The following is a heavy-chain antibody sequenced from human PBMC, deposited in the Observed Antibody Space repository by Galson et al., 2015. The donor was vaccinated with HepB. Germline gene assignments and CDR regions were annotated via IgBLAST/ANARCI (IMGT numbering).Heavy chain of an antibody. V-gene: IGHV3-74*01. Sequence: SLRLSCAASGFTFSSYWMHWVRQAPGKGLVWVSRINSDGSSTSYADSVKGRFTISRDNAKNTLYLQMNSLRAEDTAVYYCARDLAAVGPPYYYGMDVWGQGTTVTVSS. CDR2: INSDGSST. D-gene: IGHD6-13*01. CDR1: GFTFSSYW. CDR3: ARDLAAVGPPYYYGMDV. J-gene: IGHJ6*02.